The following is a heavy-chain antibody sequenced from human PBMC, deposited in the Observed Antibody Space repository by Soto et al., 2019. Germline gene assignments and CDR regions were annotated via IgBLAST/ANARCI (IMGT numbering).Heavy chain of an antibody. CDR3: ARRTSWEPEEGFDP. V-gene: IGHV4-4*02. J-gene: IGHJ5*02. CDR1: GDSINSSHW. CDR2: ISHSGST. Sequence: SETLSLTFAVSGDSINSSHWWSWIRQPPGKGLEWIGQISHSGSTNYNPSLTSRVTISVDTSKNQFSLKLSSVTAADTAVYYCARRTSWEPEEGFDPWARGTLVPGSA. D-gene: IGHD1-26*01.